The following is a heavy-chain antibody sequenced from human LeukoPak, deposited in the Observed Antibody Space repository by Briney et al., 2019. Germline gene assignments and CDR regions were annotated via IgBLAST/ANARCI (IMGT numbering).Heavy chain of an antibody. CDR1: GFTFSSYA. CDR3: AKVQRGYSYGSSDY. CDR2: ISSSGGST. J-gene: IGHJ4*02. D-gene: IGHD5-18*01. V-gene: IGHV3-23*01. Sequence: PGESLRLSCAASGFTFSSYAMSWVRQAPGKGLEWVSAISSSGGSTYYADSVKGRFTISRDNYKNTLYLQMNSLRAEDTAVYYCAKVQRGYSYGSSDYWGQGTLVTVSS.